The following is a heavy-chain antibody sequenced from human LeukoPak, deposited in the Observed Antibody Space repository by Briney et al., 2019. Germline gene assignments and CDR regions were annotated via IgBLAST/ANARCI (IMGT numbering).Heavy chain of an antibody. CDR3: ARDSYYEDAFEI. J-gene: IGHJ3*02. D-gene: IGHD3-3*01. CDR1: GGSISSSSYY. Sequence: PSETLSLTCTVSGGSISSSSYYWGWIRQPPGKGLEWIGSIYYSGSTYYNPSLKSRVTISVDTSKNQFSLKLSSVTAADTAVYYCARDSYYEDAFEIWGQGTMVTVSS. CDR2: IYYSGST. V-gene: IGHV4-39*07.